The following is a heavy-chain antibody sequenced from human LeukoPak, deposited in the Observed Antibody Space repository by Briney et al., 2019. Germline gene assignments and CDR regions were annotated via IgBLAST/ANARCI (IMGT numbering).Heavy chain of an antibody. Sequence: ASVKVSCKASGYTFTGYYMQWVRQARGQGLVWMGRINPNSGGTNYAQKFQGRVTMTRDTSISTAYMELSRLRSDDTAVYYCAREITGTSDYWGQGALVTVSS. J-gene: IGHJ4*02. CDR2: INPNSGGT. D-gene: IGHD1-20*01. CDR3: AREITGTSDY. V-gene: IGHV1-2*06. CDR1: GYTFTGYY.